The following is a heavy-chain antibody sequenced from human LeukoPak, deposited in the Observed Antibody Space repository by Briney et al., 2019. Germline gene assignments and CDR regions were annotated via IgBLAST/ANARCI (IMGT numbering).Heavy chain of an antibody. Sequence: SETLSLTCTVSGYSIRSDYSWGWVRQPPGKGLEWIGIIYHSGNTYYNPSLKSRVTMSVDTSKNQFSLKVISMTAADTAVYYCTKSDGSGLIRICGRGTMVTVSS. CDR1: GYSIRSDYS. CDR2: IYHSGNT. CDR3: TKSDGSGLIRI. J-gene: IGHJ3*02. D-gene: IGHD3-22*01. V-gene: IGHV4-38-2*02.